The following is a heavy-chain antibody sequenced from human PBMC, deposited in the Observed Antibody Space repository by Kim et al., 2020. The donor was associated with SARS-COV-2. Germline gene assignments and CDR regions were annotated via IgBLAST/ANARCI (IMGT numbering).Heavy chain of an antibody. Sequence: GYADSVKGRFTISRDNATNSLYLQMNSLRAEDTALYHCARVAAAGNWFDPWGQGTLVTVSS. V-gene: IGHV3-20*01. CDR3: ARVAAAGNWFDP. D-gene: IGHD6-13*01. J-gene: IGHJ5*02.